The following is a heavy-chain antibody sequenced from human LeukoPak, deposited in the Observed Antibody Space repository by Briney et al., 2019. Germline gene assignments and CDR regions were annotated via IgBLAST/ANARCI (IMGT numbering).Heavy chain of an antibody. CDR2: INHSGST. CDR3: ARSSARGRFRHDYMDV. CDR1: GGSFSGYY. D-gene: IGHD3-3*01. J-gene: IGHJ6*03. V-gene: IGHV4-34*01. Sequence: SETLSLTCAVYGGSFSGYYWSWIRQPPGKGLEWLGEINHSGSTNYNPSLKSRVTISVDTSKNQFSLKLSSVTAADTAVYYCARSSARGRFRHDYMDVWGKGTTVTVSS.